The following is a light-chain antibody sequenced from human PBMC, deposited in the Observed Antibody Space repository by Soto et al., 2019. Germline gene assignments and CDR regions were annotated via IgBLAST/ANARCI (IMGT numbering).Light chain of an antibody. CDR2: DAS. J-gene: IGKJ5*01. Sequence: EIVLTQSPATLSLSPGERATLSCRASQSVSSYLAWYQQKPGQAPRLLIYDASNRATGIPARFSGSGSGTDFTLTTSSIQHEDFAVYYCQQRSNWAITFGQGTRLEIK. CDR3: QQRSNWAIT. CDR1: QSVSSY. V-gene: IGKV3-11*01.